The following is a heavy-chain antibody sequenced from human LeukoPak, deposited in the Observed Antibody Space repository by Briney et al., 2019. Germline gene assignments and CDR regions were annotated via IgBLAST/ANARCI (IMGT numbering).Heavy chain of an antibody. CDR2: ISSSGSTI. CDR3: ARGPFWSGYYKSPPNWFDP. J-gene: IGHJ5*02. V-gene: IGHV3-48*03. Sequence: GGSLRLSCAASGFTFRSYEMNWVRQAPGKGLEWVSYISSSGSTIYYADSVKGRFTISRDNAKNTLYLQMNSLRAEDTAVYYCARGPFWSGYYKSPPNWFDPWGQGTLVTVSS. D-gene: IGHD3-3*01. CDR1: GFTFRSYE.